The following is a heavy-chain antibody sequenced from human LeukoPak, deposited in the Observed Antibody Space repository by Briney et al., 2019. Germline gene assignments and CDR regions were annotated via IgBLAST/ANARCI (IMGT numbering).Heavy chain of an antibody. CDR2: IYSGGST. D-gene: IGHD6-13*01. J-gene: IGHJ4*02. V-gene: IGHV3-53*01. CDR3: AREGSWPRRYYFDY. Sequence: GGSLRLSCAASGFTVSSNYMSWVRQAPGKGLEWVSVIYSGGSTYYADSVKGRFTISRDNSKNTLYLQMNSLRAEDTAVYYCAREGSWPRRYYFDYWGQGTLVTVSS. CDR1: GFTVSSNY.